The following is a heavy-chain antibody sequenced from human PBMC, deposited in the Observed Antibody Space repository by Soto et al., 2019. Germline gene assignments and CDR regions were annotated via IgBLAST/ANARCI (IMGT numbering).Heavy chain of an antibody. J-gene: IGHJ5*02. D-gene: IGHD2-21*02. CDR2: ISGSGGST. CDR3: AKDRVTAIHRWFDP. CDR1: GFTFSSYA. V-gene: IGHV3-23*01. Sequence: GGSLRLSCASSGFTFSSYAMSWVRQAPGKGLEWVSAISGSGGSTYYADSVKGRFTISRDNSKNTLYLQMNSLRAQDTAVSSCAKDRVTAIHRWFDPWGQGTLVTVSS.